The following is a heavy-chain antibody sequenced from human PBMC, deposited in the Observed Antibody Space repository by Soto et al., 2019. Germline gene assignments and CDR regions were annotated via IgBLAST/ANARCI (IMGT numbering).Heavy chain of an antibody. J-gene: IGHJ6*02. CDR2: IYYSGST. CDR1: GGSVSSGSYY. V-gene: IGHV4-61*01. CDR3: ARAQVDYDVLTGYSYYGLDF. Sequence: SETLSLTCTVSGGSVSSGSYYWSWIRQPPGKGLEWIGYIYYSGSTNYNPSLKSRVTISVDTSKNQFSLKLSSVTAADTAVYYCARAQVDYDVLTGYSYYGLDFWGQGTMVTVSS. D-gene: IGHD3-9*01.